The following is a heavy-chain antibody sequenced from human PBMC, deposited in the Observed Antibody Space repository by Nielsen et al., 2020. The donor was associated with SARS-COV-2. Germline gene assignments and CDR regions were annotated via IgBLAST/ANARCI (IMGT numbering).Heavy chain of an antibody. D-gene: IGHD6-13*01. Sequence: GGSLRLSCAASGFTFSSYGMHWVRQAPGKGLEWVAVISYDGSNKYYADSVKGRFIISRDNSKNTLYLQMNSLRAEDTAVYYCAKVGGAAAGTWSGHFDYWGQGTLVTVSS. CDR2: ISYDGSNK. V-gene: IGHV3-30*18. CDR1: GFTFSSYG. CDR3: AKVGGAAAGTWSGHFDY. J-gene: IGHJ4*02.